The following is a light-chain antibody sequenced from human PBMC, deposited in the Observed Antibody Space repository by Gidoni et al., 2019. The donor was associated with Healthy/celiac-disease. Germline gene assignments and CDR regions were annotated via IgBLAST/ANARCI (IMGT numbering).Light chain of an antibody. CDR1: QSVSSSY. CDR2: GAS. V-gene: IGKV3-20*01. J-gene: IGKJ1*01. CDR3: QRYGSSPTWT. Sequence: EIVLTQSPGTLSLSPGESATLSCRASQSVSSSYLAWCQQNPGQAPRLLIYGASSRATGIPDRFSGSGSGTDFTLTISRREPEDFAVYYCQRYGSSPTWTFGQXTKVEIK.